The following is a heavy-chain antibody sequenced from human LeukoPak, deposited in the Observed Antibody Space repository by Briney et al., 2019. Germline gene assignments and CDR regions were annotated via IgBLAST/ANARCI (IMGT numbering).Heavy chain of an antibody. V-gene: IGHV3-23*01. CDR2: ISGSGDIT. Sequence: GGSLRLSCVASGFTFSSHGMNWVRQGPGKGLEWVSGISGSGDITYYADSVKGRFTISRDKSKNTLYLQMNSLRAEDTAVYYCAKDLNGFDWLLSYFDYWGQGTLVTVSS. D-gene: IGHD3-9*01. CDR1: GFTFSSHG. J-gene: IGHJ4*02. CDR3: AKDLNGFDWLLSYFDY.